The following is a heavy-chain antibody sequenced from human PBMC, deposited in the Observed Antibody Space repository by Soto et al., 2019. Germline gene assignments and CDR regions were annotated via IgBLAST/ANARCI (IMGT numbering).Heavy chain of an antibody. CDR3: ARGVGATTSRYYFDY. CDR1: GDSVSSDSAA. V-gene: IGHV6-1*01. D-gene: IGHD1-26*01. Sequence: SQTLSLTCAISGDSVSSDSAAWNWIRQSPSRGLEWLGRTYYRSKWYNDYAVSVKSRITINPDTSKNQFSLQLNSVKTEDTAVYYCARGVGATTSRYYFDYWGQGTLVTVSS. J-gene: IGHJ4*02. CDR2: TYYRSKWYN.